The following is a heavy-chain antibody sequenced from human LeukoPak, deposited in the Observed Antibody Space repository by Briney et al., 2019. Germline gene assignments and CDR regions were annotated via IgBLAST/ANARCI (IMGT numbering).Heavy chain of an antibody. J-gene: IGHJ4*02. CDR3: ARECCSSTNSLGPDY. CDR2: ISHSGTT. Sequence: SETLSLTCAVSGYSISSGYYWGWIRQPPGKGLEWVGTISHSGTTYYNPSLKSRITMSLETSKNQFSLKLSSVTAAGTAVYYCARECCSSTNSLGPDYWGQGTLVTVSS. D-gene: IGHD2-2*01. CDR1: GYSISSGYY. V-gene: IGHV4-38-2*02.